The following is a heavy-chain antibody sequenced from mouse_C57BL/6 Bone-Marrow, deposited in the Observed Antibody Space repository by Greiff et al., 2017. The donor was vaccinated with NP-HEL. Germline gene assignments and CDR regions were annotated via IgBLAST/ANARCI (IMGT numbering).Heavy chain of an antibody. CDR3: ARQTYYSNPYYYAMDY. CDR1: GYTFTSYW. CDR2: IYPSDSET. D-gene: IGHD2-5*01. J-gene: IGHJ4*01. V-gene: IGHV1-61*01. Sequence: QVQLQQSGAELVRPGSSVKLSCKASGYTFTSYWMDWVKQRPGQGLEWIGNIYPSDSETHYNQKFKDKATLTVDKSSSTAYMQLSSLTSEDSAVYYCARQTYYSNPYYYAMDYWGQGTSVTVSS.